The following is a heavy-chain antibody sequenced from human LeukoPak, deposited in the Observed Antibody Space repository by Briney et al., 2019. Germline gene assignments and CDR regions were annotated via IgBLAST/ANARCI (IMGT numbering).Heavy chain of an antibody. D-gene: IGHD2-2*01. CDR2: ISAYNGST. CDR3: ARSRCSSTSCYGDLDY. Sequence: ASVKVSCKASGYAFTSYGISWVRQAPGQGLEWMGWISAYNGSTNYAQKLQGRVTMTTDTSTSTAYMELRSLRSDDTAVYYCARSRCSSTSCYGDLDYWGQGTLVTVSS. J-gene: IGHJ4*02. CDR1: GYAFTSYG. V-gene: IGHV1-18*01.